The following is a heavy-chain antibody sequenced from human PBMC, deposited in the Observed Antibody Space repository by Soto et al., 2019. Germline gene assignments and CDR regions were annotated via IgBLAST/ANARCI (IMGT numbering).Heavy chain of an antibody. CDR2: IFSDDEK. D-gene: IGHD2-21*01. CDR3: ARKGILERLDRYYFDH. J-gene: IGHJ4*02. V-gene: IGHV2-26*01. Sequence: QVTLKESGPVLVKPTETLTLTCTVSGFSLTNARMGVSWIRQPPGKALEWLAHIFSDDEKSYSTSLKSRLTISKHTSKRPVVLTMTNMDPVDTATYYCARKGILERLDRYYFDHWGQGTLVTVSS. CDR1: GFSLTNARMG.